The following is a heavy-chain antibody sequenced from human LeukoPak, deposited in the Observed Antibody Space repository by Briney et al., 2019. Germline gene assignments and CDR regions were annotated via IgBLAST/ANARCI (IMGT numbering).Heavy chain of an antibody. D-gene: IGHD3-22*01. CDR3: ARASLYDNSAYYLDY. CDR1: GFSFSSHG. J-gene: IGHJ4*02. Sequence: GGSLRLSCAGSGFSFSSHGMNWVRQAPGKGLEWVSGISPSGDITYYTDSVRGRFTISRDNAKNSLYLQMNSLRAEDTALYYCARASLYDNSAYYLDYWGQGTLVTVSS. V-gene: IGHV3-23*01. CDR2: ISPSGDIT.